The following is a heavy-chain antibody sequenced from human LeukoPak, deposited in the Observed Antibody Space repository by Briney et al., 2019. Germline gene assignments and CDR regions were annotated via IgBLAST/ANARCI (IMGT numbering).Heavy chain of an antibody. CDR3: AKDGLISTAGRFDY. Sequence: PGGSLRLSCAASGFTFSDYYMSWIRQAPGKGLEWISVISGSGDSTYYADSVKGRFTISRDNSKNTVYLQMDSLRAEDTAVYYCAKDGLISTAGRFDYWGQGALVTVSS. CDR1: GFTFSDYY. CDR2: ISGSGDST. J-gene: IGHJ4*02. V-gene: IGHV3-23*01. D-gene: IGHD6-25*01.